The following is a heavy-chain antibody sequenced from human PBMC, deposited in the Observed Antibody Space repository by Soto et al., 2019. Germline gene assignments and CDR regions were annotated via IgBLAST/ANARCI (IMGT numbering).Heavy chain of an antibody. J-gene: IGHJ5*01. CDR1: EFCISNFG. D-gene: IGHD5-12*01. Sequence: LRLSCSACEFCISNFGMFWVRQAPGSGLEWISFISRSNSDIYYADSVKGRVTISPDNAKSTVFLQMNSLRDEDRAVYYCGRESPNGYNPYDIETWGQGIPVTVSS. CDR2: ISRSNSDI. CDR3: GRESPNGYNPYDIET. V-gene: IGHV3-21*05.